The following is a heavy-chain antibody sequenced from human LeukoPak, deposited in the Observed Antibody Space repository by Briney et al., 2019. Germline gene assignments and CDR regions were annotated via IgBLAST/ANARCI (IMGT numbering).Heavy chain of an antibody. J-gene: IGHJ4*02. CDR3: ARVGWGSSYYFDY. CDR1: GYTFTGHY. D-gene: IGHD2-21*01. V-gene: IGHV1-2*02. CDR2: INPNSGDT. Sequence: ASVKVSCKASGYTFTGHYMHWVRQAPGQGLEWMGWINPNSGDTSHAQKFQGRVTVTRDTSISTAYMDLSRLRSDDTAVYYCARVGWGSSYYFDYWGQGTLVTVSS.